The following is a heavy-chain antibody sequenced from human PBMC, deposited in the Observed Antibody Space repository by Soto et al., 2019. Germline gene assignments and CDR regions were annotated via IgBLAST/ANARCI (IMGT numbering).Heavy chain of an antibody. CDR3: ARTTAVPNTLRSRYFFDY. Sequence: SETLSLTCSVSGGSVSNKTYYWSWIRQPPGKRLEWIGYVYYSGTTNYNPSLKSRVTMSVDLSKNQFSLRLSSVTTADTALYYCARTTAVPNTLRSRYFFDYWGQGTLVTVSS. CDR2: VYYSGTT. J-gene: IGHJ4*02. D-gene: IGHD4-17*01. V-gene: IGHV4-61*01. CDR1: GGSVSNKTYY.